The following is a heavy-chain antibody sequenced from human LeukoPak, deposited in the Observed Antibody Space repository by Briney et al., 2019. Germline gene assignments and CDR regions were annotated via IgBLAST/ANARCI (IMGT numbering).Heavy chain of an antibody. CDR1: GFTFSSYS. CDR2: ISSSSSYI. Sequence: NPGGSLRLSCAASGFTFSSYSMNWVRQAPGKGLEWVSSISSSSSYIYYADSVKGRFTISRDNAKNSLYLQMNSLRAEDTAVYYCARDSLSLRGDPRPWGQGTLVTVSS. V-gene: IGHV3-21*01. CDR3: ARDSLSLRGDPRP. J-gene: IGHJ5*02. D-gene: IGHD3-10*01.